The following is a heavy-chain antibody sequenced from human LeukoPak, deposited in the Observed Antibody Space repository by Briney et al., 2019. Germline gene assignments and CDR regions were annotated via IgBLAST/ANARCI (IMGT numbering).Heavy chain of an antibody. J-gene: IGHJ3*02. V-gene: IGHV3-23*01. Sequence: GGSLRLSCAASGFTFSSYAMSWVRQAPGKGLEWVSAISGSGGSTYYADSVKGRFTISRDNSKNALYLQMSSLRAEDMAVYYCAKTLTTVTILDAFDIWSQGTMVTVSS. CDR1: GFTFSSYA. CDR2: ISGSGGST. D-gene: IGHD4-17*01. CDR3: AKTLTTVTILDAFDI.